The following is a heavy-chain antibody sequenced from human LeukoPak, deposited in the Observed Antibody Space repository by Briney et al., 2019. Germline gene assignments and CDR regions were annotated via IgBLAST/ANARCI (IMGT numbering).Heavy chain of an antibody. D-gene: IGHD2-15*01. V-gene: IGHV3-23*01. CDR3: AKAPVTTCSGAYCYPFDY. CDR2: ISGSGGST. J-gene: IGHJ4*02. Sequence: GGTLRLSCAASGFTFSSYGMSWVRQAPGKGLEWVSAISGSGGSTYYADSVKGRFTISRVSSKNTLYLQMNSLRAGDAAVYYCAKAPVTTCSGAYCYPFDYWSQGTLVTVSS. CDR1: GFTFSSYG.